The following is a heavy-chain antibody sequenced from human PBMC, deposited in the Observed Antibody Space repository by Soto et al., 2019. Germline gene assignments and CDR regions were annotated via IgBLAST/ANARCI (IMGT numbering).Heavy chain of an antibody. V-gene: IGHV5-51*01. CDR1: GYSFTSYW. Sequence: GESLKISCKGSGYSFTSYWIGWVRQMPGKGLEWMGIIYPGDSDTRYSPSFQGQVTISADKSISTAYLQWSSLKASDTAMYYCARPASDFGVVGVDAFDLWGQGTMVTLSS. CDR3: ARPASDFGVVGVDAFDL. J-gene: IGHJ3*01. CDR2: IYPGDSDT. D-gene: IGHD3-3*01.